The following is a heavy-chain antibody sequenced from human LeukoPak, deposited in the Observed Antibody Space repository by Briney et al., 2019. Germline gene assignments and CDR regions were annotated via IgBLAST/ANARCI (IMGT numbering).Heavy chain of an antibody. CDR1: GGSISSSSYN. CDR3: ARASSSGWYPVWDYYYYYMDV. J-gene: IGHJ6*03. CDR2: FDNSGST. V-gene: IGHV4-39*07. D-gene: IGHD6-19*01. Sequence: PSETLSLTCTVSGGSISSSSYNWGWIRQPPGKGLEWIGSFDNSGSTYYNPSLKSRVTISVDTSKNQFSLKLSSVTAADTAVYYCARASSSGWYPVWDYYYYYMDVWGKGTTVTVSS.